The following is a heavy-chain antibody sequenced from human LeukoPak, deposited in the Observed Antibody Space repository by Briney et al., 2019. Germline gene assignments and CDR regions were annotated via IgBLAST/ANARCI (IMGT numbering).Heavy chain of an antibody. CDR3: ASRSNTIFGVAATFYYFDY. CDR1: GGTFSSYA. Sequence: SVKVSCKASGGTFSSYAISWVRQAPGQGLEWMGGIIPIFGTANYAQKFQGRVTITTDKSTSTAYMELSSLRSEDTAVYYCASRSNTIFGVAATFYYFDYWGQGTLVTVSS. D-gene: IGHD3-3*01. J-gene: IGHJ4*02. CDR2: IIPIFGTA. V-gene: IGHV1-69*05.